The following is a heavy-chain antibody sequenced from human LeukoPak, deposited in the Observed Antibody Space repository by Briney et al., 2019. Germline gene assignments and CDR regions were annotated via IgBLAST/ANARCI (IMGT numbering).Heavy chain of an antibody. D-gene: IGHD5-12*01. J-gene: IGHJ4*02. Sequence: SETLSLTCSVSGGSISSGSYYWDWIRQPPGKGLEWIGSIYYSGNTYYNPSLKSRVTISVDTSKNQFSLKLSSVTAADTAVYYCARGIRLGGQGALVTVSS. CDR3: ARGIRL. CDR1: GGSISSGSYY. V-gene: IGHV4-39*01. CDR2: IYYSGNT.